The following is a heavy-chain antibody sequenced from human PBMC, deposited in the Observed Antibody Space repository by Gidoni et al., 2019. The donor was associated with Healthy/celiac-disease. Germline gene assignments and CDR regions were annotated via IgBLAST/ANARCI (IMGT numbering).Heavy chain of an antibody. D-gene: IGHD3-16*01. CDR1: GFTFDDYA. Sequence: EVQLVESGGGLVQPGRSLRLSCAASGFTFDDYAMHWVRQAPGKGLEWVSGISWNSGSIGYADSVKGRFTISRDNAKNSLYLQMNSLRAEDTALYYCAKDIGPDYYYYGMDVWGQGTTVTVSS. J-gene: IGHJ6*02. CDR3: AKDIGPDYYYYGMDV. V-gene: IGHV3-9*01. CDR2: ISWNSGSI.